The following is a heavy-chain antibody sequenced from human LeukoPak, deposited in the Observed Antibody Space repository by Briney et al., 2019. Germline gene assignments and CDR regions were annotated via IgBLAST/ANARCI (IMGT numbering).Heavy chain of an antibody. Sequence: KTSETLSLTCTVSGGSISSYYWSWIRQPPGKGLEWIGYIYYSGSTNYNPSLKSRVTISVDTSKNQFSLKLSSVTAADTAVYYCTRSVAGAFYYWGQGTLVTVSS. CDR3: TRSVAGAFYY. CDR2: IYYSGST. CDR1: GGSISSYY. J-gene: IGHJ4*02. V-gene: IGHV4-59*01. D-gene: IGHD1-26*01.